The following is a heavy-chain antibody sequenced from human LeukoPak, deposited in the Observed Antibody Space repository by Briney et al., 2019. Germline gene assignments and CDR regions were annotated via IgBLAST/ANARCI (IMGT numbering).Heavy chain of an antibody. Sequence: GGSLRLSCAASGFTFSSYAMHWVRQAPGKGLEWVTVISYDGSNKYYADSVKGRFTISRDNSKNTLYLQMNSLRAEDTAVYYCARAPGNSGYPDYWGQGTLVTVSS. D-gene: IGHD5-12*01. J-gene: IGHJ4*02. CDR1: GFTFSSYA. V-gene: IGHV3-30-3*01. CDR3: ARAPGNSGYPDY. CDR2: ISYDGSNK.